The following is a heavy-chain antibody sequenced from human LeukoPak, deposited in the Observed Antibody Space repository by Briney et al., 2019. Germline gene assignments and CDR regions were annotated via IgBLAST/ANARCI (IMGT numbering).Heavy chain of an antibody. D-gene: IGHD3-3*01. CDR1: GFTFTSSA. Sequence: GTSVKVSCKASGFTFTSSAVQWVRQARGQRLEWIGWIVVGSGNTNYAQKFQERVTITRDMSTSTAYTELSSLRSEDTAVYYCAASIGGDAFDIWGRGTMVTVSS. V-gene: IGHV1-58*01. CDR3: AASIGGDAFDI. CDR2: IVVGSGNT. J-gene: IGHJ3*02.